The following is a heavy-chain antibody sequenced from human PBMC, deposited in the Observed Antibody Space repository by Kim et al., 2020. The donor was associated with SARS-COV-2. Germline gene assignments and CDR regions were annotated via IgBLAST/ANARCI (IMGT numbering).Heavy chain of an antibody. D-gene: IGHD6-19*01. Sequence: NPSLKSRVTISVDTSKNQFSLKLSSVTAADTAVYYCARRNSSGWYVYFDYWGQGTLVTVSS. V-gene: IGHV4-39*01. J-gene: IGHJ4*02. CDR3: ARRNSSGWYVYFDY.